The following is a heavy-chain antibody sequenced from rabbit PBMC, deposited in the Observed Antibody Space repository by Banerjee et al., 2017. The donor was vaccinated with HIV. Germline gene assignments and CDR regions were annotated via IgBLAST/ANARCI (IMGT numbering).Heavy chain of an antibody. CDR2: IYTGSGIA. D-gene: IGHD4-1*01. CDR3: ARDVYRSGWNGDFNL. CDR1: GFSFSNKYV. Sequence: QEQLEESGGDLVKPEGSLTLTCTASGFSFSNKYVMCWVRQAPGKGLEWIACIYTGSGIAYYASWAKGRFTISKTSSTTVTLQMTSLTAADTATYFCARDVYRSGWNGDFNLWGPGTLVTVS. J-gene: IGHJ4*01. V-gene: IGHV1S45*01.